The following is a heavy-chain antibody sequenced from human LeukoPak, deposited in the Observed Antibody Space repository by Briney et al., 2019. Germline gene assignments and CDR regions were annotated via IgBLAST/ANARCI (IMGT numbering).Heavy chain of an antibody. J-gene: IGHJ2*01. V-gene: IGHV3-48*01. Sequence: GGSLRLSCAASGFTLSSYSMSWVRQAPGKGLEWVSYITSSSSAIYYADSMKGRFTISRDNAKNSLYLQMNSLRAEDTAVYYCARVRRIWYFDLWGRGTLVTLSS. D-gene: IGHD3-10*01. CDR2: ITSSSSAI. CDR1: GFTLSSYS. CDR3: ARVRRIWYFDL.